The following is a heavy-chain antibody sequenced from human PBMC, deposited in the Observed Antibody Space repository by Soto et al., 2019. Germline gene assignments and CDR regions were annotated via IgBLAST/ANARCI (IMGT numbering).Heavy chain of an antibody. V-gene: IGHV4-59*08. CDR3: ARRWSYMDV. CDR2: IYYSGST. J-gene: IGHJ6*03. CDR1: GGSISSYY. Sequence: SETPSLTCTVSGGSISSYYWSWIRQPPGKGLEWVGYIYYSGSTNYNPSLKSRVTISVDTSKNQFSLKLSSVTAADTAVYYCARRWSYMDVWGKGTTVTVSS. D-gene: IGHD2-8*01.